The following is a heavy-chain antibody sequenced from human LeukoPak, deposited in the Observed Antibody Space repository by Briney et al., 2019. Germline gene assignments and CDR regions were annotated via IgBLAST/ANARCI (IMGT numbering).Heavy chain of an antibody. CDR2: ISYDGSNK. D-gene: IGHD6-13*01. Sequence: GGSLRLSCAASGFTFSSYGMHWVRQAPGKGLEWVAVISYDGSNKYYADSVKGRFTISRDNSKNTLYLQMNSLRAEDTAVYYCVKDRQQQLVLVIDYWGQGTLVTVSS. V-gene: IGHV3-30*18. J-gene: IGHJ4*02. CDR3: VKDRQQQLVLVIDY. CDR1: GFTFSSYG.